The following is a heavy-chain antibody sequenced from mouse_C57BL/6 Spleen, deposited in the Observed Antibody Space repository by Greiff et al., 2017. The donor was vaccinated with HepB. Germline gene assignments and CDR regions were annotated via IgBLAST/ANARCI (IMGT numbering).Heavy chain of an antibody. CDR1: GYTFTDYY. CDR3: AEGYDYDRAMDY. CDR2: INPNNGGT. D-gene: IGHD2-4*01. Sequence: EVQLQQSGPELVKPGASVKISCKASGYTFTDYYMHWVKQSHGKSLEWIGDINPNNGGTSYNQKFKGKATLTVDKSSSTAYMELRSLTSEDSAVYYCAEGYDYDRAMDYWGQGTSVTVSS. V-gene: IGHV1-26*01. J-gene: IGHJ4*01.